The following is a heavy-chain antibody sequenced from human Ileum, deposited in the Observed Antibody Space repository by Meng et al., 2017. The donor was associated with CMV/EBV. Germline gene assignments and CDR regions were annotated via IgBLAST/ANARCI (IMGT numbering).Heavy chain of an antibody. Sequence: VGSLRLSCEASGFTFSNYNMNWVRQAPGKGLEWVTSVSTQSNYIFYGESVKGRFTISRDNAKKSVYLQMDSLRVEDTAIYYCTRDSHWFGENHDHWGQGNLVTGAS. CDR1: GFTFSNYN. J-gene: IGHJ5*02. D-gene: IGHD3-10*01. CDR3: TRDSHWFGENHDH. V-gene: IGHV3-21*01. CDR2: VSTQSNYI.